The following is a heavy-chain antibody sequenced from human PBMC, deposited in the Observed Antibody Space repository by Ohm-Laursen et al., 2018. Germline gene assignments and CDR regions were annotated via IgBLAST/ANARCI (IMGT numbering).Heavy chain of an antibody. CDR3: ARGLGWFDP. CDR2: IYHSGST. CDR1: GYSISSGYF. Sequence: SQTLSLTCAVSGYSISSGYFWGWTRQPPGEGLEWIGTIYHSGSTYYNPSHKCRITISVDTSKNQFSRKLISVTAADTALYYCARGLGWFDPWGQGTLVTVSS. D-gene: IGHD3-10*01. J-gene: IGHJ5*02. V-gene: IGHV4-38-2*01.